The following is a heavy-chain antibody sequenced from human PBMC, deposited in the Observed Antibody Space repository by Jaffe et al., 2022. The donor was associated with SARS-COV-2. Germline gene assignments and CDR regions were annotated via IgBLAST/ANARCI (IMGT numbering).Heavy chain of an antibody. D-gene: IGHD3-10*01. V-gene: IGHV4-59*01. CDR3: ARAYLFTYGPEI. CDR1: GDSINSYY. CDR2: IYHSGST. Sequence: QVQLQESGPGLVKPSETLSLTCTVSGDSINSYYWSWIRQPPGKGLEWIGYIYHSGSTNYNPSLKSRVTISVDTSKTQFSLKLTSVTAADTAVYYCARAYLFTYGPEIWGQGTMVTVSS. J-gene: IGHJ3*02.